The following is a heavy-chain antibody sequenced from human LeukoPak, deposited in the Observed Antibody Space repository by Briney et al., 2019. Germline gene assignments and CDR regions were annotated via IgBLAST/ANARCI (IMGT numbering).Heavy chain of an antibody. CDR2: ISGSGGST. CDR3: AKSGDYGDYGESNYFDY. Sequence: GGSLRLSCAASGFTFSSYAMSWVRQAPGKGLEWVSAISGSGGSTYYADSVKGRFTISRDNSKNTLYLQMNSLRAEDRAVYYCAKSGDYGDYGESNYFDYWGQGTLVTVSS. CDR1: GFTFSSYA. D-gene: IGHD4-17*01. V-gene: IGHV3-23*01. J-gene: IGHJ4*02.